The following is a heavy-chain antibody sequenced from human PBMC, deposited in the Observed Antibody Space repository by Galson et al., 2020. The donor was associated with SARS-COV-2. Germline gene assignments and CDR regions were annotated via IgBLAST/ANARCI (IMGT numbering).Heavy chain of an antibody. CDR1: GFTFSNAW. J-gene: IGHJ3*01. V-gene: IGHV3-15*01. CDR3: TTDNRADWGGDCYSLDAFDC. Sequence: GESLKISCAASGFTFSNAWMSWVRQAPGKGLEWVGRIKSKTDGGTTDYAAPVKGRFTISRDDSKNTLYLQMNSLKTEDTAVYYCTTDNRADWGGDCYSLDAFDCWGEGTMVTVSS. CDR2: IKSKTDGGTT. D-gene: IGHD2-21*02.